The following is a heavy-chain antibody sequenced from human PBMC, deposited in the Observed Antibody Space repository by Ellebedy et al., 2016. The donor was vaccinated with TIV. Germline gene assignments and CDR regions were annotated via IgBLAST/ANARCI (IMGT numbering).Heavy chain of an antibody. V-gene: IGHV4-59*01. Sequence: MPSETLSLTCTVSGGSISSYYWSWIRQPPGKGLEWIGYIYYSGSTNYNPSLKSLVTISVDTSKNQFSLRLSSVTAADTAVYYCARDATLTTGYGMDVWGQGTTVTVSS. CDR2: IYYSGST. D-gene: IGHD4-11*01. CDR1: GGSISSYY. J-gene: IGHJ6*02. CDR3: ARDATLTTGYGMDV.